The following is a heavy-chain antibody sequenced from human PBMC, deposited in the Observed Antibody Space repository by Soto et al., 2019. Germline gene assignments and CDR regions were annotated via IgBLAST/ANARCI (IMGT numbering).Heavy chain of an antibody. CDR2: VYHNGIM. Sequence: SETLFLTCSVSGYSIRSGYYWGWVRQAPGKGLEWLGSVYHNGIMFHNPSFQSRVTISVDTSKNQFSLNLRSVTAADTAVYYCAALWFGELAFNYWGHGILVTVSS. J-gene: IGHJ4*01. D-gene: IGHD3-10*01. CDR1: GYSIRSGYY. CDR3: AALWFGELAFNY. V-gene: IGHV4-38-2*02.